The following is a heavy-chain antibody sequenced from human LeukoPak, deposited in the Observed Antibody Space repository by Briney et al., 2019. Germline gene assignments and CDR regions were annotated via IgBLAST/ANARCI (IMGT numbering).Heavy chain of an antibody. Sequence: GGSLRLSCAASGFTFDDYAMHWVRQAPGKDLEWVSLISGDGGSTYYADSVKGRFTISRDNSKNSLYLQMNSLRTEDTALYYCAKDMEDSSSWGGGYFDYWGQGTLVTVSS. D-gene: IGHD6-13*01. CDR2: ISGDGGST. V-gene: IGHV3-43*02. CDR3: AKDMEDSSSWGGGYFDY. CDR1: GFTFDDYA. J-gene: IGHJ4*02.